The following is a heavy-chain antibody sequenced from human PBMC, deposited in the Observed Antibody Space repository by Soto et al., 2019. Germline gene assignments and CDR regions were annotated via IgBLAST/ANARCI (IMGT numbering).Heavy chain of an antibody. CDR1: GYTFSNYG. CDR2: ISGYNGNT. J-gene: IGHJ6*02. V-gene: IGHV1-18*01. CDR3: ARDPGFGFGYSYAFAMDV. D-gene: IGHD5-18*01. Sequence: EASVKVSCKASGYTFSNYGISWVRQGPGQGLEWMGWISGYNGNTHYEEKVQDRIKMTTDTSTSTTYLELRSLRSDDTAVYFCARDPGFGFGYSYAFAMDVWGQGTTVTVS.